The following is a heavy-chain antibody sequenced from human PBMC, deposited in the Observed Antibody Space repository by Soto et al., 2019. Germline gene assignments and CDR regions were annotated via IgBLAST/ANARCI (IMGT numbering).Heavy chain of an antibody. J-gene: IGHJ6*02. D-gene: IGHD6-13*01. Sequence: TGGSLRLSCAASGFTFSSYAMSWVRQAPGKGLEWVSAISGSGGSTYYADSVKGRFTISRDNSKNTLYLQMNSLRAEDTAVYYCAKTSSSWYIDYYYYYGMDVWGQGTTVTVSS. V-gene: IGHV3-23*01. CDR3: AKTSSSWYIDYYYYYGMDV. CDR1: GFTFSSYA. CDR2: ISGSGGST.